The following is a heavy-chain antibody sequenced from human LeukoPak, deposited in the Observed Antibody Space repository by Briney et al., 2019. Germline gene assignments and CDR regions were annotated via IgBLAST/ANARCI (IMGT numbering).Heavy chain of an antibody. CDR2: IIPIFGTA. V-gene: IGHV1-69*06. D-gene: IGHD5-24*01. Sequence: ASVKVSCKASGYTFTSYAISWVRQAPGQGLEWMGGIIPIFGTANYAQKFQGRVTITADKSTSTAYMELSSLRSEDTAVYYCASLRDKGWFDYWGQGTLVTVSS. J-gene: IGHJ4*02. CDR3: ASLRDKGWFDY. CDR1: GYTFTSYA.